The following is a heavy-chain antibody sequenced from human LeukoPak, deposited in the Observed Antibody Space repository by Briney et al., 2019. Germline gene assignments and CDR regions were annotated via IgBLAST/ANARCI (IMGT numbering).Heavy chain of an antibody. D-gene: IGHD5-24*01. V-gene: IGHV3-7*01. CDR3: GRGRSMND. CDR1: GFTFSKYW. CDR2: IAEDGSEK. Sequence: GGSLRLSCEASGFTFSKYWMSWVRQAPGKGLECVANIAEDGSEKYCVVSVKGRITISRDNAKNTLYLQMNSLRVDDTAVYYCGRGRSMNDWGQGTLVTVSS. J-gene: IGHJ4*02.